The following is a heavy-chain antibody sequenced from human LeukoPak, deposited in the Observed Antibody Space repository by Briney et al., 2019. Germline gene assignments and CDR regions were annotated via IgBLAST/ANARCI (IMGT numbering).Heavy chain of an antibody. Sequence: WETLSLTCTVSGGSISSYYWSWIRQPPGKGLEWIGYIYYSGSTNYNPSLKSRVTISVDTSKNQFSLKLSSVTAADTAVYYCARHGIYYDILTGYYPTYYFDYWGQGTLVTVSS. V-gene: IGHV4-59*08. D-gene: IGHD3-9*01. CDR2: IYYSGST. J-gene: IGHJ4*02. CDR3: ARHGIYYDILTGYYPTYYFDY. CDR1: GGSISSYY.